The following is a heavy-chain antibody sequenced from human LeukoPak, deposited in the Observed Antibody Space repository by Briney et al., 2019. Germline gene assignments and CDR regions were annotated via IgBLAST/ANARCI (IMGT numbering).Heavy chain of an antibody. CDR3: AKVVLDYYGSGSFYYFDY. CDR2: ISVSGGGT. J-gene: IGHJ4*02. D-gene: IGHD3-10*01. Sequence: GGSLRLSCAASGFTFSSYAMSWVRQAPGKGLEWVSAISVSGGGTHYSDSVKGRFTNSRDHSKNTLYLQMNSLKADDTAGYYCAKVVLDYYGSGSFYYFDYWGQGTLVTVSS. V-gene: IGHV3-23*01. CDR1: GFTFSSYA.